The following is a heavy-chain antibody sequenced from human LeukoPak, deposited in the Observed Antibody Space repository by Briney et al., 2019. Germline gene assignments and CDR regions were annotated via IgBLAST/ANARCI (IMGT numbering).Heavy chain of an antibody. CDR1: GAYITSYY. Sequence: SETLSLTCTVSGAYITSYYWSWIRQSPEKGLEWIGHVYYSATTNYNPSLKNRVAISRDMSKNQFSLELRSVTAADTAVYYCARLGHYGSGSYSYYGMDVWGQGTTVTVSS. CDR3: ARLGHYGSGSYSYYGMDV. V-gene: IGHV4-59*01. D-gene: IGHD3-10*01. CDR2: VYYSATT. J-gene: IGHJ6*02.